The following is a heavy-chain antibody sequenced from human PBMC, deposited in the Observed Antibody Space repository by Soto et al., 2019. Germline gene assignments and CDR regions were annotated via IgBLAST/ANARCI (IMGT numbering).Heavy chain of an antibody. CDR3: YSVGAAVPVTYGMDV. Sequence: SETLSLTCTVSGGSISSSSYYWGWIRQPPGKGLEWIGSIYYSGSTYYNPSLKSRVTISVDTSKNQFSLKLSSVTAADTAVYYCYSVGAAVPVTYGMDVWGQGTTVTVSS. D-gene: IGHD6-19*01. J-gene: IGHJ6*02. V-gene: IGHV4-39*01. CDR1: GGSISSSSYY. CDR2: IYYSGST.